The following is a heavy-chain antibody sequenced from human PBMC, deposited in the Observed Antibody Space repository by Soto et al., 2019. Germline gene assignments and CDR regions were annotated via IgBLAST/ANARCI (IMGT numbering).Heavy chain of an antibody. J-gene: IGHJ4*02. CDR3: ARLSPHPGPQIDY. D-gene: IGHD3-10*01. CDR1: GGSISSYY. V-gene: IGHV4-59*08. Sequence: SETLSLTCTVSGGSISSYYWSWIRQPPGKGLEWIGYIYYSGSTNYNPSLKSRVTISVDTSKNQFSLKLSSVTAADTAVYYCARLSPHPGPQIDYWGQGXLVTVSS. CDR2: IYYSGST.